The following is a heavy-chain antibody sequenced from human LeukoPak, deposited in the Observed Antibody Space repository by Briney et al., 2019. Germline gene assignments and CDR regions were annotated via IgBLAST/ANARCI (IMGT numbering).Heavy chain of an antibody. Sequence: PSETLSLTCTVSGGSISSYYWSWIRQPPGKGLEWIGEINHSGSTNYNPSLKSRVTISVDTSKNQFSLKLSSVTAADTAVYYCARGRKAYYDSSGYVDYWGQGTLVTVSS. CDR1: GGSISSYY. J-gene: IGHJ4*02. D-gene: IGHD3-22*01. V-gene: IGHV4-34*01. CDR3: ARGRKAYYDSSGYVDY. CDR2: INHSGST.